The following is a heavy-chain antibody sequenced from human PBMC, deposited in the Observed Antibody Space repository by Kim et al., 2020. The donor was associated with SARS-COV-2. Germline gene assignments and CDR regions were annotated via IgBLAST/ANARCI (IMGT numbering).Heavy chain of an antibody. J-gene: IGHJ4*02. Sequence: SETLSLTCTVSGGSIPNSFYFWGWIRQSPGKGLEWLGTLSFKGGTYESPSVRGRVTISANTAGNQLSLRLTGVTAADAAVYYCCHTDRSGYYLITNWGVGTPVAVAS. CDR3: CHTDRSGYYLITN. CDR1: GGSIPNSFYF. D-gene: IGHD3-22*01. V-gene: IGHV4-39*01. CDR2: LSFKGGT.